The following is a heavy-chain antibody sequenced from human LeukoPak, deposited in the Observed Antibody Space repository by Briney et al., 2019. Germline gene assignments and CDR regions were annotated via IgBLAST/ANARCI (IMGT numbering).Heavy chain of an antibody. CDR3: AREAVAGWRSLDY. V-gene: IGHV4-38-2*02. CDR1: GYSISSGYY. J-gene: IGHJ4*02. D-gene: IGHD6-19*01. CDR2: IYHSGST. Sequence: SETLSLTCGVSGYSISSGYYWGWIRQPPGKGLEWIGSIYHSGSTYYNPSLKSRVTISVDTSKNQFSLKLSSVTAADTAVYYCAREAVAGWRSLDYWGQGTLVTVS.